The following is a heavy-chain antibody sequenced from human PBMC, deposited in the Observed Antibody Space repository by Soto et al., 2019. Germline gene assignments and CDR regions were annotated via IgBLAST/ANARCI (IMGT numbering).Heavy chain of an antibody. V-gene: IGHV1-69*15. Sequence: QVQLVQSGAEVKKPGSSVKVSCKASGGTFSNYAITWVRQAPGQGLEWLGRIIPICGSANYAQKFQGRGTITAYESTTTAYMERSSLRSNDTAVYYCAKDGGKDGYFGNWFDPWGQGTLVTGSS. J-gene: IGHJ5*02. CDR3: AKDGGKDGYFGNWFDP. D-gene: IGHD5-12*01. CDR2: IIPICGSA. CDR1: GGTFSNYA.